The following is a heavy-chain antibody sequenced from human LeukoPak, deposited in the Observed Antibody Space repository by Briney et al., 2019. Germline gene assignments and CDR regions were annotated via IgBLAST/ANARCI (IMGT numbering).Heavy chain of an antibody. CDR3: ARDGIRVSGIDEFGF. J-gene: IGHJ4*02. D-gene: IGHD6-19*01. CDR2: IGIRGDT. CDR1: GYTFIDYD. V-gene: IGHV3-13*01. Sequence: QAGGALRLSCAASGYTFIDYDMPWVRQVIGKGLEWVSAIGIRGDTHYSGSVKGRCAISRENAESSLYLQMNSLRAEDTAVYYCARDGIRVSGIDEFGFGGQGTLVTVS.